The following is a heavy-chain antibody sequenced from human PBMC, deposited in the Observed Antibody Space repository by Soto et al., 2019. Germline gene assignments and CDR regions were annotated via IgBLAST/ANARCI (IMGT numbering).Heavy chain of an antibody. D-gene: IGHD3-22*01. V-gene: IGHV3-21*01. J-gene: IGHJ4*02. CDR3: AREVYPRITMRVVVSPYFDY. CDR2: ISSSSSYI. CDR1: GFTFSSYS. Sequence: PGGSLRLSCAASGFTFSSYSMNWVRQAPGKGLEWVSSISSSSSYIYYADSVKGRFTISRDNAKNSLYLQMNSLRAEDTAVYYCAREVYPRITMRVVVSPYFDYWGQGTLVSVSS.